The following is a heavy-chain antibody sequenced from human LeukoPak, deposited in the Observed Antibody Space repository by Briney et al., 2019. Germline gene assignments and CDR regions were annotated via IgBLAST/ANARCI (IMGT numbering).Heavy chain of an antibody. J-gene: IGHJ4*02. CDR2: IWYDGSNK. V-gene: IGHV3-33*08. Sequence: GGSLRLSCAASGFTFSSYGMHWVRQAPGKGLEWVAVIWYDGSNKYYADSVKGRFTISRDNSKNTLYLQMNSLRAEDTAVYYCARDSGITGTYYFDYWGQGTLVTVSS. CDR1: GFTFSSYG. D-gene: IGHD1-20*01. CDR3: ARDSGITGTYYFDY.